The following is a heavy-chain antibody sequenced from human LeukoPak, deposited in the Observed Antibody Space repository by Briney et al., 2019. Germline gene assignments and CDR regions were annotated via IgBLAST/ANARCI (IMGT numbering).Heavy chain of an antibody. CDR2: IYYSGST. CDR1: GGSISSGGYY. D-gene: IGHD3-22*01. CDR3: ARVDSSGYHSDY. V-gene: IGHV4-31*03. Sequence: SQTLSLTCTVSGGSISSGGYYWSWLRQHPGKGLEWIGYIYYSGSTYYNPSLKSRVTISVDTSKNQFSLKLSSVTAADTAVYYCARVDSSGYHSDYWGQGTLVTVSS. J-gene: IGHJ4*02.